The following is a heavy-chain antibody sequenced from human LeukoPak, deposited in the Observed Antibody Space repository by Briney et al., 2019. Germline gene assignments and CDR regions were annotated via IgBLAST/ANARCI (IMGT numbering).Heavy chain of an antibody. V-gene: IGHV4-30-4*08. CDR3: ASSNWNDVGWFDP. J-gene: IGHJ5*02. Sequence: PSETLSLTCTVSGGSISSGDYYWSWLRQPPGKGLEWIGYIYYSGSTYYNPSLKSRVTISVDTSKNQFSLKLSSVTAADTAVYYCASSNWNDVGWFDPWGQGTLVTVSS. CDR1: GGSISSGDYY. D-gene: IGHD1-20*01. CDR2: IYYSGST.